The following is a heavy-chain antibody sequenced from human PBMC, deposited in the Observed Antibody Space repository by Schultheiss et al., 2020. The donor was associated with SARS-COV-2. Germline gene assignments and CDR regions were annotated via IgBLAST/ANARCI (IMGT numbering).Heavy chain of an antibody. Sequence: GGSLRLSCAASGFTFSSYWMHWVRQAPGKGLVWFSRINSDGSSTSYADSVKGRFTISRDNAKNTLYLQMNSLRAEDTAVYYCARPPIAARGPVSWGQGTLVTVSS. J-gene: IGHJ5*02. CDR1: GFTFSSYW. D-gene: IGHD6-6*01. V-gene: IGHV3-74*01. CDR2: INSDGSST. CDR3: ARPPIAARGPVS.